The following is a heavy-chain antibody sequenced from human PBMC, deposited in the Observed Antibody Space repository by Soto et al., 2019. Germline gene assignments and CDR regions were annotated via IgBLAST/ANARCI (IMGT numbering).Heavy chain of an antibody. Sequence: EVQLVETGGGLIQPGGSLRLSCAASGFTVSNTYMTWVRQPPGKGLECVSVIYTAGGTNYADSVKGRFIISRDNSKNTLYLQMNSLRAEDTAVYHCARALPVAKGGFDPWGQGTLVTVSS. CDR2: IYTAGGT. CDR3: ARALPVAKGGFDP. D-gene: IGHD2-2*01. CDR1: GFTVSNTY. J-gene: IGHJ5*02. V-gene: IGHV3-53*02.